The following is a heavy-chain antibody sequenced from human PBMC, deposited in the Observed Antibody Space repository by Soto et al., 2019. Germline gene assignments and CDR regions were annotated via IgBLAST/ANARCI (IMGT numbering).Heavy chain of an antibody. CDR2: IIPIFGTA. CDR3: ARDLSDYGDSSITPLHQFDP. Sequence: SVKVSCKASGGTFSSYAISWVRQAPGQGLEWMGGIIPIFGTANYAQKFQGRVTITADESTSTAYMELSSLRSEDTAVYYCARDLSDYGDSSITPLHQFDPWGQGTLVTVSS. V-gene: IGHV1-69*13. CDR1: GGTFSSYA. D-gene: IGHD4-17*01. J-gene: IGHJ5*02.